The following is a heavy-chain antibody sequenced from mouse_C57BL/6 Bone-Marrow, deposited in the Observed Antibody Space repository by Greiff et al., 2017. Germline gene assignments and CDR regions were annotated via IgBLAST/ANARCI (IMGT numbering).Heavy chain of an antibody. J-gene: IGHJ3*01. CDR3: VSGAD. CDR1: GYTFTSYW. Sequence: VQLQQSGPELVRPGASVKISCKAPGYTFTSYWMQWVRQRPGQGLEWIGEIFPGGGTTYYNEKFKGQGTLTVDTSSSSAYMQLSSLTSEDSAVYVGVSGADGGQGTVATVSA. D-gene: IGHD1-3*01. V-gene: IGHV1-56*01. CDR2: IFPGGGTT.